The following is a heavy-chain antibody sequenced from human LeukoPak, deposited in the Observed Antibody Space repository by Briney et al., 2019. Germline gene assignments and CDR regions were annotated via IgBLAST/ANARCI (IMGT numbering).Heavy chain of an antibody. V-gene: IGHV4-34*01. Sequence: SETLSLTCAVYVGSFSGYYWSWIRQPPGKGLEWIGEINHSGSTNYNPSLKSRVTISVDTSKNQFSLMLSSVTAADTAVYYCARGDIVVVPAAHCYYYYMDVWGKGTTVTVSS. J-gene: IGHJ6*03. CDR3: ARGDIVVVPAAHCYYYYMDV. CDR1: VGSFSGYY. CDR2: INHSGST. D-gene: IGHD2-2*01.